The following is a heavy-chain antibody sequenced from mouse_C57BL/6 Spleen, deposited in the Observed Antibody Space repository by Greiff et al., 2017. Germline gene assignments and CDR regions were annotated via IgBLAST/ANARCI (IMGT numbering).Heavy chain of an antibody. V-gene: IGHV10-1*01. CDR3: VRASIYYDYGFAY. J-gene: IGHJ3*01. CDR2: IRSKSNNYAT. CDR1: GFSFNTYA. D-gene: IGHD2-4*01. Sequence: EVMLVESGGGLVQPKGSLKLSCAASGFSFNTYAMNWVRQAPGKGLEWVARIRSKSNNYATYYADSVKDRFTISRDDSESMLYLQMNNLKTEDTAMYYCVRASIYYDYGFAYWGQGTLVTVSA.